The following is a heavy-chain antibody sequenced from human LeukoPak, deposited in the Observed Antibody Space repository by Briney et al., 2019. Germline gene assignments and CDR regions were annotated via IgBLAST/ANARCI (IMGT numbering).Heavy chain of an antibody. CDR3: ARGDQYYDILTGYYMYNWFDP. D-gene: IGHD3-9*01. Sequence: SETLSLTCTVSGDSIRSSYWSWIRQPPGETLEWVGYIYYSGSTNYNPSLKSRVTISVDTSKNQFSLKLSSVTAADTAVYYCARGDQYYDILTGYYMYNWFDPWGQGTLVTVSS. CDR1: GDSIRSSY. J-gene: IGHJ5*02. V-gene: IGHV4-59*01. CDR2: IYYSGST.